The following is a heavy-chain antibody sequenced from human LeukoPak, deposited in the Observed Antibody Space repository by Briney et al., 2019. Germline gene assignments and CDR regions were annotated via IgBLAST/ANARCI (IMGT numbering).Heavy chain of an antibody. V-gene: IGHV3-48*01. J-gene: IGHJ6*03. Sequence: GGSLRLSCEAPGFTFSSYSMNWVRQAPGKGLEWVSYISSGSGTIYYADSVKGRFTISRDNAKNSLYLQMNSLRAEDTAVYYCARGRNYYYMDVWGKGTTVTVSS. CDR1: GFTFSSYS. CDR3: ARGRNYYYMDV. CDR2: ISSGSGTI.